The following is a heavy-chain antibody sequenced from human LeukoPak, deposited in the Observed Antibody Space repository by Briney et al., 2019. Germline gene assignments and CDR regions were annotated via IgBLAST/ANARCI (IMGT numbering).Heavy chain of an antibody. CDR1: GFTFSSYS. V-gene: IGHV3-21*01. J-gene: IGHJ4*02. D-gene: IGHD3-10*01. CDR3: ARDYYGSGSFDY. CDR2: ISSSSSYI. Sequence: AGGSLRLSCAASGFTFSSYSMNWVRQAPGKGLEWVSSISSSSSYIYYADSVKGRFTISRDNAKNLLYLQMNSLRAEDTAVYYCARDYYGSGSFDYWGQGTLVTVST.